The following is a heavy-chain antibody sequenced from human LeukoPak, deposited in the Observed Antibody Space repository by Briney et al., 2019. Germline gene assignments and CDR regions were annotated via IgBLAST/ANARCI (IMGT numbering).Heavy chain of an antibody. V-gene: IGHV3-11*06. Sequence: GGSLRLSCAASGFTFSDYYMSWIRQAPGKGLEWVSYISSSSSYTNYADSVKGRFTISRDNAKNSLYLHMNSLRAEDTVVYYCARAPHYSNYGPYYYGMDVWGQGTTVTVSS. D-gene: IGHD4-11*01. CDR2: ISSSSSYT. CDR3: ARAPHYSNYGPYYYGMDV. CDR1: GFTFSDYY. J-gene: IGHJ6*02.